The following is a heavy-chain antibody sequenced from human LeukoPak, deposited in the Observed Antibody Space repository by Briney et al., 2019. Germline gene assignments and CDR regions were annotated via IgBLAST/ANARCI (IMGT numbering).Heavy chain of an antibody. J-gene: IGHJ4*02. D-gene: IGHD5-18*01. Sequence: PGGSLRLSCAGSGFTFSSYGIPWVRQAPGKGLEGVAVISYDGSNKYYGDSVKGRFTISRDNAKNSLYLQMNSLRAEDTALYYCVGTNADTAMVHFDYWGQGTLVTVSS. CDR1: GFTFSSYG. CDR2: ISYDGSNK. CDR3: VGTNADTAMVHFDY. V-gene: IGHV3-30*03.